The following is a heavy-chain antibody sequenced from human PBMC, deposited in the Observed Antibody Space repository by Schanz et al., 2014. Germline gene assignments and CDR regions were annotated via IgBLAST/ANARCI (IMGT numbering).Heavy chain of an antibody. CDR3: AKSDAFDI. Sequence: EVQLLESGGGLIQPGGSLRLSCAASGFIFGSSVMAWVRQAPGKGLEWVSIIFTDGRTYYADSVKGRFTISRDNAKNTLYLQMNSLRAEDTAVYYCAKSDAFDIWGQGTLXTVSS. CDR1: GFIFGSSV. V-gene: IGHV3-23*03. J-gene: IGHJ3*02. CDR2: IIFTDGRT.